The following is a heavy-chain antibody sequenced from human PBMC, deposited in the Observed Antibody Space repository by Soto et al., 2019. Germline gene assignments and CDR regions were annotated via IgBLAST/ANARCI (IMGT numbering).Heavy chain of an antibody. J-gene: IGHJ5*01. CDR3: AKGPRIAVAGLGDS. V-gene: IGHV3-30*18. CDR1: GFTFSNYG. CDR2: ISYDGSHK. D-gene: IGHD6-19*01. Sequence: QVQLVESGGGVVQPGRSLRLSCAASGFTFSNYGMNWVRQAPGKGLEWVAGISYDGSHKYYADSVKGRFTISRDNSKKILALQMNSLRGDDTAVYYCAKGPRIAVAGLGDSWGQGTLVSVSS.